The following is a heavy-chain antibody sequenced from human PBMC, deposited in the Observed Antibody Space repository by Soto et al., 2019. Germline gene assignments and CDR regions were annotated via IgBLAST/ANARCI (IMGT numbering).Heavy chain of an antibody. CDR3: ARDLFIAAAGTGDY. V-gene: IGHV3-33*01. D-gene: IGHD6-13*01. CDR1: GFTFSSYG. J-gene: IGHJ4*02. Sequence: GGSLRLSCAASGFTFSSYGMHWVRQAPGKGLEWVAVIWYDGSNKYYADSVKGRFTISRDNSKNTLYLQMNSLRAEDTAVYYCARDLFIAAAGTGDYWGQGTLVTVSS. CDR2: IWYDGSNK.